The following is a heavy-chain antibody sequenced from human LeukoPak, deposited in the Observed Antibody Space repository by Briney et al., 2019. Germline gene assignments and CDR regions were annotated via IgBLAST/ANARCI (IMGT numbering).Heavy chain of an antibody. Sequence: PGGSLRLSCAASGFTFSSYAMHWVRQAPGKGLEWVAVISYDGSNKYYADSVKGRFTISRDNSKNTLYLQMNSLRAEDTAVYYCASLIITDQLSQFDYWGQATLVTVSS. J-gene: IGHJ4*02. D-gene: IGHD1-1*01. CDR3: ASLIITDQLSQFDY. CDR2: ISYDGSNK. V-gene: IGHV3-30-3*01. CDR1: GFTFSSYA.